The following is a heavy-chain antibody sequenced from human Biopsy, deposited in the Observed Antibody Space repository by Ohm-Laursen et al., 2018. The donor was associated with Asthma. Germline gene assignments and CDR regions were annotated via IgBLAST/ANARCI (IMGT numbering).Heavy chain of an antibody. CDR3: ARTYYDFLTGQVKDVFGV. J-gene: IGHJ3*01. Sequence: VASVKVSCKASGYNFIGFAIHWVRQAPGQRLEWMGWVNTGNGDTKYSQKFQGRVTITRDTSASTAYMELRSLRSEDTATYYCARTYYDFLTGQVKDVFGVWGQGTTVTVSS. V-gene: IGHV1-3*04. D-gene: IGHD3-9*01. CDR2: VNTGNGDT. CDR1: GYNFIGFA.